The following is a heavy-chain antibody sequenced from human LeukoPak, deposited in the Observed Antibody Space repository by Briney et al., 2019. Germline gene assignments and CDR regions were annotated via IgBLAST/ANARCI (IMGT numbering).Heavy chain of an antibody. D-gene: IGHD3-10*01. CDR3: ARDTYMVRGVISRAFDI. CDR1: GFTVSSNY. CDR2: IYSGGST. J-gene: IGHJ3*02. Sequence: QAGGSLRLSCAASGFTVSSNYMSWVRQAPGKGLEWDSVIYSGGSTYYADSVKGRFTISRDNSKNTLYLQMNSLRAEDTAVYYCARDTYMVRGVISRAFDIWGQGTMVTVSS. V-gene: IGHV3-66*01.